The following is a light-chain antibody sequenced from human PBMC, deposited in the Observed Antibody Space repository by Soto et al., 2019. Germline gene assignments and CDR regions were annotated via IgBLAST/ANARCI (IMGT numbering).Light chain of an antibody. CDR1: RSNIGSNP. V-gene: IGLV1-44*01. Sequence: QSALTQPPSASGTPGQRVTISCSGSRSNIGSNPVNWYQQLPGTAPKLLIDSNNQRPSGVPDRFSGSRSGTSASLAIRGLQSEDEADYYCAACDDSLYGRVFGTGTKLTVL. CDR2: SNN. CDR3: AACDDSLYGRV. J-gene: IGLJ1*01.